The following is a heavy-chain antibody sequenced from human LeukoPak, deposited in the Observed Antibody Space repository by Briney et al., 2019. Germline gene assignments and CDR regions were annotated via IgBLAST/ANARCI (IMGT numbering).Heavy chain of an antibody. CDR3: ARDVGDPSGYSYNWFDP. CDR1: GFTFTSSA. Sequence: GASVKVSCKASGFTFTSSAMQWVRQARGQRLEWIGWIVVGSGNTNYAQKFQERVTITRDMSTSTAYMELRSLRSDDTAVYYCARDVGDPSGYSYNWFDPWGQGTLVTVSS. V-gene: IGHV1-58*02. D-gene: IGHD5-12*01. CDR2: IVVGSGNT. J-gene: IGHJ5*02.